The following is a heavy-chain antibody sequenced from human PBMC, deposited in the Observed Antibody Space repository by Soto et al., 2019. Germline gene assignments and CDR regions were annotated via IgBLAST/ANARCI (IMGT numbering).Heavy chain of an antibody. V-gene: IGHV3-11*01. CDR2: ISNTSRTI. Sequence: QVQLLESGGGLVRPGGSLRLSCAASGFSFSEYYMTWIRQAPGKGLEWFSYISNTSRTIYYAESVKGRFTISRDNAANLLYLQMKSLRAEDTAVYYCVRRDFGDYADSFHPWGRGTLVTVSS. J-gene: IGHJ4*03. CDR1: GFSFSEYY. CDR3: VRRDFGDYADSFHP. D-gene: IGHD4-17*01.